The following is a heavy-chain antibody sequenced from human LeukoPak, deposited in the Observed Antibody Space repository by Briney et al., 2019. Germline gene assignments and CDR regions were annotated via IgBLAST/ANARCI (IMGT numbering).Heavy chain of an antibody. CDR3: AQDDYDTSAYYYDESAFDI. J-gene: IGHJ3*02. D-gene: IGHD3-22*01. CDR1: GFTFSSYD. V-gene: IGHV3-23*01. CDR2: ISGSGGST. Sequence: GGSLRLSCAASGFTFSSYDMSWVRQAPGKGLEWVSVISGSGGSTYYADSVKGRFTISRDNSKNTLYLQMNSLRAEDTAVYYCAQDDYDTSAYYYDESAFDIWGQGTMVTVSS.